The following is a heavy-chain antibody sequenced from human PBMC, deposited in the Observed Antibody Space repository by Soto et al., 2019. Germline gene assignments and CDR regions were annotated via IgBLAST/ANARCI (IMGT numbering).Heavy chain of an antibody. CDR1: GFTFSSYN. V-gene: IGHV3-48*01. J-gene: IGHJ6*03. CDR2: ISSSSSTI. CDR3: ARGLIGYYMDV. D-gene: IGHD2-15*01. Sequence: PGGSLRLSCAASGFTFSSYNMNWVRQAPGKGLEWVSYISSSSSTIYYADSVKGRFTISRDNAKNSLFLQMNSLRAEDTAVYYCARGLIGYYMDVWGKGTTVTVSS.